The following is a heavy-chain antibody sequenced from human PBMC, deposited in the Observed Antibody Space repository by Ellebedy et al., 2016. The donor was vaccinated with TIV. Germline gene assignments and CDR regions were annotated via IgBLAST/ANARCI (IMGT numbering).Heavy chain of an antibody. CDR3: ARLVSCRGASCRGIDY. CDR1: GDSFSNYP. J-gene: IGHJ4*02. CDR2: ISACGGSI. V-gene: IGHV3-23*01. D-gene: IGHD2-15*01. Sequence: GESLKISCAASGDSFSNYPMTWVRQAQGKGLEWVSTISACGGSIVYAGSVSGRFTVSRDNSNNALYVQMNSLRAEDTAVYFCARLVSCRGASCRGIDYWGQGALVTVFS.